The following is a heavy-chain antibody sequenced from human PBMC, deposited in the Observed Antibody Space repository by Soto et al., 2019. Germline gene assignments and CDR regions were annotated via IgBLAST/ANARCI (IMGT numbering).Heavy chain of an antibody. CDR1: VWTLTYYA. D-gene: IGHD3-9*01. CDR2: IVVGSGKT. J-gene: IGHJ6*03. CDR3: VAQSVLRYFDSELPYYYYMDV. V-gene: IGHV1-58*02. Sequence: GPSVTDAGMSSVWTLTYYAMHRVRPAGGQRMESIEWIVVGSGKTNYAQKFQERATITRDMSTSTAYMELSSLRSEDTAVYYCVAQSVLRYFDSELPYYYYMDVWRKGTTVNVS.